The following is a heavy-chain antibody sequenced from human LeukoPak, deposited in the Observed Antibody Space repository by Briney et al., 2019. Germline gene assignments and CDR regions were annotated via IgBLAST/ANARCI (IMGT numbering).Heavy chain of an antibody. CDR3: AKQRSEVVVAATNY. CDR1: GFTFSSYA. CDR2: NTGGGDTT. D-gene: IGHD2-15*01. V-gene: IGHV3-23*01. J-gene: IGHJ4*02. Sequence: GGSLRLSCAASGFTFSSYAMTWVRQAPGKGLEWVSSNTGGGDTTYYADSVRGRFTISRDNSKNTLSVQMNSLRVEDTAVYYCAKQRSEVVVAATNYWGQGTLVTVSS.